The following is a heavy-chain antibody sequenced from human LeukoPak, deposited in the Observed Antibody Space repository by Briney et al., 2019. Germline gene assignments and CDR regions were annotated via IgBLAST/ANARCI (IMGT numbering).Heavy chain of an antibody. CDR2: ISTDGYTT. D-gene: IGHD2-15*01. CDR1: GLAFSAYN. J-gene: IGHJ4*02. Sequence: QSGGSMRLSCAASGLAFSAYNMHWVRQAPRKGLVWVSRISTDGYTTDYADFVQGRFTASRDNTKNTWSLEMNSLRAEDTAVYYCVVGGSPGYWGQGTLVTVSS. CDR3: VVGGSPGY. V-gene: IGHV3-74*01.